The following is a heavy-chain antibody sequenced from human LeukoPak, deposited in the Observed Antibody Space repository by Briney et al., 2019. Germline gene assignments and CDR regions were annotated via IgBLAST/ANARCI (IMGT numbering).Heavy chain of an antibody. V-gene: IGHV4-59*01. Sequence: SETLSLTCTVSGGSIRSYYWSWIRQAPGKGLEWVGFISYSGYTSYSPSLKSRVAISVDTSKSQFSLRLSSMTAADTAIYYCARGRNDNGGMFFDSWAQGTLATVSP. J-gene: IGHJ4*02. CDR2: ISYSGYT. D-gene: IGHD4-23*01. CDR3: ARGRNDNGGMFFDS. CDR1: GGSIRSYY.